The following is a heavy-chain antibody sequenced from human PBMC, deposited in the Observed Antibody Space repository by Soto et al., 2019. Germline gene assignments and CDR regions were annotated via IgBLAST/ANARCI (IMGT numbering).Heavy chain of an antibody. CDR3: TYFDAAAGVDY. J-gene: IGHJ4*02. Sequence: EVQLVESGGGLVQPGGSLKLSCAASGFTFSGSAMHWVRQASGKGLEWVGRIRSKANNYATAYAASVKGRFTTSRDDSKNTAYLQMSSLKTEDTAVFYCTYFDAAAGVDYWGQGTLVTVSS. V-gene: IGHV3-73*02. CDR2: IRSKANNYAT. D-gene: IGHD3-9*01. CDR1: GFTFSGSA.